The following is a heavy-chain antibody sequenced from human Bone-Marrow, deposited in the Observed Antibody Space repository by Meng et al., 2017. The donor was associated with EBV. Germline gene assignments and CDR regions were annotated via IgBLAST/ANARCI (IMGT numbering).Heavy chain of an antibody. CDR2: LIPMSGAP. V-gene: IGHV1-69*01. D-gene: IGHD3-10*01. Sequence: QLQLVQSGAELKKPGSPVKVPCKTPGGTFSSDAISWVRQAPGQGLVWLGGLIPMSGAPYYAQNFQGRVTITADESTSTHYMELSNLRSEDTAMYYCASESGRGFTPDYWGQGTLVTVSS. CDR1: GGTFSSDA. CDR3: ASESGRGFTPDY. J-gene: IGHJ4*02.